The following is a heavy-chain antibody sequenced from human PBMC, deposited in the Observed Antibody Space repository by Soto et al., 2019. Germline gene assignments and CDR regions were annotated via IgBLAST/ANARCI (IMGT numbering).Heavy chain of an antibody. J-gene: IGHJ4*02. V-gene: IGHV1-3*01. CDR1: GYTFTSYA. CDR3: ASGPGGPDGPGDY. D-gene: IGHD2-15*01. CDR2: INAGNGNT. Sequence: QVQLVQSGAEVKKPGASVKVSCKASGYTFTSYAMHWVRQAPGQRLEWMGWINAGNGNTKYSQKFQGRVTITRDTSASTAYMELSSLRYEATALYYCASGPGGPDGPGDYWGQGTLVTVSS.